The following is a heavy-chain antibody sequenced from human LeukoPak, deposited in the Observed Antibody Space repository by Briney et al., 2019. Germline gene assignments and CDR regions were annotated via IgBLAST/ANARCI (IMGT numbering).Heavy chain of an antibody. V-gene: IGHV3-21*01. D-gene: IGHD5-24*01. CDR3: ARDSTNFDY. CDR2: IGSSSKYI. J-gene: IGHJ4*02. CDR1: GFTFSSYS. Sequence: GGSLRLSCAASGFTFSSYSMNWVRQAPGKGLEWVSSIGSSSKYIYYTDSMKGRFTISRDNAKNSLYLQMNSLRAEDTAVYYCARDSTNFDYWGQGALVTVSS.